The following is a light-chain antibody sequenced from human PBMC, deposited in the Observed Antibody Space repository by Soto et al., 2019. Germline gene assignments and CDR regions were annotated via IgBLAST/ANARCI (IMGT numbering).Light chain of an antibody. CDR2: AAS. J-gene: IGKJ4*01. CDR3: QQLITYPLT. CDR1: QGISSY. Sequence: DIQLTQSPSFLSASVGDRVTITCRASQGISSYLAWYQQKPGKAPKLLIYAASTLQSGVPSRFSGSGSGTEFTLTISSLQPEDFATYFCQQLITYPLTFGGGTEVEIK. V-gene: IGKV1-9*01.